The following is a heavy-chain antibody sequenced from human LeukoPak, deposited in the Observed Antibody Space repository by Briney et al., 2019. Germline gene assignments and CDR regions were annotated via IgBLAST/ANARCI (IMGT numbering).Heavy chain of an antibody. CDR3: ARGRYCSADICSGGDAFDI. CDR2: IYNSGST. CDR1: GGSINNYY. Sequence: SETLSLTCTVSGGSINNYYWSWIRQPPGKGLEWIGRIYNSGSTNYNPSLKSRVTMSVDTSKNHFSLKLSSVTAADTAVYYCARGRYCSADICSGGDAFDIWGQGTMVSVSS. D-gene: IGHD2-15*01. J-gene: IGHJ3*02. V-gene: IGHV4-4*07.